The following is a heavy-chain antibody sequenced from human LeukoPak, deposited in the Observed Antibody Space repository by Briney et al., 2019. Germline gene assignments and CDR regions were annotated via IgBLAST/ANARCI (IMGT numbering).Heavy chain of an antibody. CDR1: GYTFTSYA. Sequence: ASVKVSCKASGYTFTSYAMNWVRQAPGQGLEWMGWISAYNGNTNYAQKLQGRVTMTTDTSTSTAYMELRSLRSDDTAVYYCASGMGYYYDSSGYPIFDYWGQGTLVTVSS. CDR3: ASGMGYYYDSSGYPIFDY. D-gene: IGHD3-22*01. CDR2: ISAYNGNT. V-gene: IGHV1-18*01. J-gene: IGHJ4*02.